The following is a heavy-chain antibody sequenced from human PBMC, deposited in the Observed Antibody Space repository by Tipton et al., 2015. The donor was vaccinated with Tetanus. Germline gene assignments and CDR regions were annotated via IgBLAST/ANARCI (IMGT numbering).Heavy chain of an antibody. Sequence: CAASGFTFSSYAMHWVRQAPGKGLEWVAVISYDGSNKYYADSVKGRFTISRDNSKNTLYLQMNSLRAEDTAVYYCASSPWIWDVDYWGQGTLVTVSS. J-gene: IGHJ4*02. V-gene: IGHV3-30-3*01. CDR2: ISYDGSNK. CDR1: GFTFSSYA. CDR3: ASSPWIWDVDY. D-gene: IGHD5-12*01.